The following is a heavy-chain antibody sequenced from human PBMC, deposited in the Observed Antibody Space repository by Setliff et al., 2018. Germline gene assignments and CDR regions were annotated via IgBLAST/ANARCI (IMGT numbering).Heavy chain of an antibody. Sequence: SETLSLTCTVSGGSISTYYWSWIRQTPVKGLEWIGYVYYSGTTNYNPLFKSRVTISVDRPKNQFSLKLSSVTAADTAVYYCATTTLGRYCSGGNCYFGYWGQGTLVTVSS. CDR1: GGSISTYY. D-gene: IGHD2-15*01. V-gene: IGHV4-59*01. J-gene: IGHJ4*02. CDR3: ATTTLGRYCSGGNCYFGY. CDR2: VYYSGTT.